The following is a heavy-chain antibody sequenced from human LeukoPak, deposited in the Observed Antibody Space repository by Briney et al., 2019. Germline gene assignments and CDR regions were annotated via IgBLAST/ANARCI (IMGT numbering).Heavy chain of an antibody. V-gene: IGHV3-23*01. J-gene: IGHJ3*02. Sequence: QAGGSLRLSCAASGFTFSSYAMSWVRQAPGKGLEWVSAISGSGGSTYYADSVKGRFTISRDNSRNTLYLQLDSLRAEDTAIYYCAGVMRGAFDIWGQGTLVTVSS. CDR3: AGVMRGAFDI. CDR1: GFTFSSYA. D-gene: IGHD3-16*01. CDR2: ISGSGGST.